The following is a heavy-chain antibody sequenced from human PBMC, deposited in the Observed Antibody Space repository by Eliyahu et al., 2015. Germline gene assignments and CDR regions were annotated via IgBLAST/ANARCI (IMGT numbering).Heavy chain of an antibody. V-gene: IGHV3-7*01. D-gene: IGHD3-3*01. Sequence: EVQLVESGGGLVQPGGSLRLSCAASKFTFSRYWMSWVRQAPGKGLEWVANIKEDGSEKNYVDSVKGRFTISRDNAKNSLYLQMNTLRAEDTALYYCARDWFNYDSTGWGQGTMVTVSS. J-gene: IGHJ3*01. CDR3: ARDWFNYDSTG. CDR1: KFTFSRYW. CDR2: IKEDGSEK.